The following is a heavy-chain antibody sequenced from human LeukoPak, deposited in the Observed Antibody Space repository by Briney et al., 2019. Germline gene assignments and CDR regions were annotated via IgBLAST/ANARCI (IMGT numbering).Heavy chain of an antibody. J-gene: IGHJ4*02. CDR1: DYSISSVYY. CDR2: IYYSGST. D-gene: IGHD4-17*01. V-gene: IGHV4-30-4*08. Sequence: SETLSLTCNVSDYSISSVYYWGWIRQPPGKGLEWIGYIYYSGSTYYNPSLKSRVTISVDTSKNQFSLKLSSVTAADTAVYYCARGDYGDYRGDYWGQGTLVTVSS. CDR3: ARGDYGDYRGDY.